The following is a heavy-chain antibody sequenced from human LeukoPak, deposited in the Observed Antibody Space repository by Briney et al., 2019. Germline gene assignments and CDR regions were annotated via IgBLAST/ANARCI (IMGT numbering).Heavy chain of an antibody. CDR1: GGSISSSSYY. Sequence: SETLSLTCTVSGGSISSSSYYWGWIRQPPGKGLEWIGSIYYSGSTYYNPSLKSRVTISVDTSKNQFSLKLSSVTAADTAVYYCARRTRGRNWFDPWGQGTLVTVSS. D-gene: IGHD1-14*01. J-gene: IGHJ5*02. CDR3: ARRTRGRNWFDP. CDR2: IYYSGST. V-gene: IGHV4-39*01.